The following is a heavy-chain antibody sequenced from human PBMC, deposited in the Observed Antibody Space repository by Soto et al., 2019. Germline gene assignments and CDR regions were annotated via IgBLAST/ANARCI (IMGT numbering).Heavy chain of an antibody. J-gene: IGHJ3*02. V-gene: IGHV1-46*01. CDR1: GYTFTSNY. D-gene: IGHD2-15*01. Sequence: QVQLVQSGAEVRKPGASVKVSCKTSGYTFTSNYMHWVRQAPGQGLEWMGTVNPSGGRTTYSQKFQGRLTLTRDTSTSTVSMELSSLRSEDTAVYYCARDGGYDAFDIWGQGTMVTVSS. CDR3: ARDGGYDAFDI. CDR2: VNPSGGRT.